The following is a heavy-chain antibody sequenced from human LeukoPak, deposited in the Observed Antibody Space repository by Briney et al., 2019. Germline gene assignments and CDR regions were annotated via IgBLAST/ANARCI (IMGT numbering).Heavy chain of an antibody. Sequence: GGSLRLSRAASGFTFSSYWMSWVRQAPGKGLEWVANIKQDGSEKYYVDSVKGRFTISRDNAKNSLCLQMHSLRAEDTAVYYCARDMGAGMGYCSSTSCPTYDAFDIWGQGTMVTVSS. J-gene: IGHJ3*02. CDR2: IKQDGSEK. V-gene: IGHV3-7*03. D-gene: IGHD2-2*01. CDR1: GFTFSSYW. CDR3: ARDMGAGMGYCSSTSCPTYDAFDI.